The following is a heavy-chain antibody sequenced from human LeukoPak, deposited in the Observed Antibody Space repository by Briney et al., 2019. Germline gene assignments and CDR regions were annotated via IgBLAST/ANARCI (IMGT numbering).Heavy chain of an antibody. V-gene: IGHV3-33*01. CDR1: GFIFNSFG. D-gene: IGHD3-22*01. CDR2: IWYDGSNK. Sequence: QPGKSLRLSCAASGFIFNSFGMYWVRQAPGKGLEWVAFIWYDGSNKYYADSVRGRFTISRDNSKDTLYLQMNSLRAEDTAVYYCARDHRGGYYDSSGFFGGLDYWGQGTLVTVSS. J-gene: IGHJ4*02. CDR3: ARDHRGGYYDSSGFFGGLDY.